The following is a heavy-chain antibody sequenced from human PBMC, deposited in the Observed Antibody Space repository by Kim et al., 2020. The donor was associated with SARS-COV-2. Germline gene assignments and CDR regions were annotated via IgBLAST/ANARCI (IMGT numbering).Heavy chain of an antibody. CDR1: GFTFSSYS. Sequence: GGSLRLSCAASGFTFSSYSMNWVRQAPGKGLEWVSSISSSSSYIYYADSVKGRFTISRDNAKNSLYLQMNSLRAEDTAVYYCASQRDEVEYYYDSSGYYAFDYWGQGTLVTVSS. J-gene: IGHJ4*02. V-gene: IGHV3-21*01. CDR3: ASQRDEVEYYYDSSGYYAFDY. CDR2: ISSSSSYI. D-gene: IGHD3-22*01.